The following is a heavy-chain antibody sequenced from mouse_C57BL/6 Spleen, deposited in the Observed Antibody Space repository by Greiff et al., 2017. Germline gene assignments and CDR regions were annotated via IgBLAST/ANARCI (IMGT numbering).Heavy chain of an antibody. Sequence: VQRVQSGADLARPGASVKLSCKASGYTFTSYGIRWVKQRTGQGLEWIGEIYPRSGNTYYNEKFKGKATLTADKSSSTAYMELRSLTSEASAVYVCARGEYDGDKFPYWGQGTLVTVSA. V-gene: IGHV1-81*01. J-gene: IGHJ3*01. CDR2: IYPRSGNT. CDR1: GYTFTSYG. D-gene: IGHD2-3*01. CDR3: ARGEYDGDKFPY.